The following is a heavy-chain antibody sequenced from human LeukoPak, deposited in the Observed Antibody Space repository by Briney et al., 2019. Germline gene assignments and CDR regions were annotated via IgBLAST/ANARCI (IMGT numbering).Heavy chain of an antibody. D-gene: IGHD3-10*01. V-gene: IGHV3-48*03. Sequence: GGSLRLSCAASGFTFSSYEMNWVRQAPGKGLEWVSYISSSGSTIYYADSVKGRFTISRDNAKNSLYLQMNSLRAEDTAVYYCARPSRGVIPYHWGQGTLVTVSS. CDR2: ISSSGSTI. CDR1: GFTFSSYE. J-gene: IGHJ5*02. CDR3: ARPSRGVIPYH.